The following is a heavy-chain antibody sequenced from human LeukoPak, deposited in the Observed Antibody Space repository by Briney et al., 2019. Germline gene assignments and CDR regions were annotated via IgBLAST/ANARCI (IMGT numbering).Heavy chain of an antibody. D-gene: IGHD6-25*01. CDR2: IRGDGSMT. CDR3: ARENLAAAADY. Sequence: GGSLRLSCAASEFTFSAYWMHWVRHAPGKGLVWVSRIRGDGSMTNYADSVKGRFTISRDNAKNTLYLQMNSLRLEDTAVYYCARENLAAAADYWGQGTVVTVSS. CDR1: EFTFSAYW. J-gene: IGHJ4*02. V-gene: IGHV3-74*01.